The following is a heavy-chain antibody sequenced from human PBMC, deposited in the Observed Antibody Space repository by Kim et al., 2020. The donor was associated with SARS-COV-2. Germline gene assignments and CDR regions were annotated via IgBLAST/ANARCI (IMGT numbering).Heavy chain of an antibody. CDR2: T. V-gene: IGHV1-8*01. Sequence: TGYAQKFQGRVNMTRETSISTAYMEMRSLRSDDTAVYYCARAFHVRPSWDYWGPGTLVTVSS. CDR3: ARAFHVRPSWDY. D-gene: IGHD6-25*01. J-gene: IGHJ4*02.